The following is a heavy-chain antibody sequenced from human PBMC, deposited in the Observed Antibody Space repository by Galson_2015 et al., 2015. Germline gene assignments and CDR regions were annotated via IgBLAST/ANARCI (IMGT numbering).Heavy chain of an antibody. CDR1: GFTFDDYA. CDR2: ISWNSGSI. J-gene: IGHJ4*02. CDR3: AKDTPDTAMFNVLDY. V-gene: IGHV3-9*01. Sequence: SLRLSCAASGFTFDDYAMHWVRQAAGKGLEWVSGISWNSGSIGYADSVKGRFTISRDNAKNSLYPQMNSLRAEDTALYYCAKDTPDTAMFNVLDYWGQGTLVTVSS. D-gene: IGHD5-18*01.